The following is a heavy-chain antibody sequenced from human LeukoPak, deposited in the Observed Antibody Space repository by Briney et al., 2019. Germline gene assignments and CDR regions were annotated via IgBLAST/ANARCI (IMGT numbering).Heavy chain of an antibody. V-gene: IGHV7-4-1*02. J-gene: IGHJ4*02. CDR3: ARGQFDQQLACFDY. CDR2: INTNTGNP. D-gene: IGHD6-13*01. CDR1: GYTFTSYA. Sequence: ASVKVSCKASGYTFTSYAMNWVRQAPGQGLEWMGWINTNTGNPTYAQGFTGRFVFSLDISVSTAYLQISSLNAEDTAVYYCARGQFDQQLACFDYWGQGTLVTVSS.